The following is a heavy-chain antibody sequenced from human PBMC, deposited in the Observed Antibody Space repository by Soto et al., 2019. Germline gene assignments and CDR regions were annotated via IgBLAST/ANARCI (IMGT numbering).Heavy chain of an antibody. CDR2: IYYSGST. CDR1: GGSISSSSYY. D-gene: IGHD3-10*01. CDR3: ARLLRSGSGSYYNPDYYYYGMDV. J-gene: IGHJ6*02. Sequence: SETLSLTCTVSGGSISSSSYYWGWIRQPPGKGLGWIGSIYYSGSTYYNPSLKSRVTISVDTSKNQFSLKLSSVTAADTAVYYCARLLRSGSGSYYNPDYYYYGMDVWGQGTTVTVSS. V-gene: IGHV4-39*01.